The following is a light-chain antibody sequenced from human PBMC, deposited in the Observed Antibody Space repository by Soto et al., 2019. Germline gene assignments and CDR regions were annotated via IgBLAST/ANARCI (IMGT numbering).Light chain of an antibody. V-gene: IGLV2-14*01. J-gene: IGLJ1*01. CDR3: SSYTSSSTLV. CDR2: EVS. Sequence: QSALTQPASLSGSPGQSSTISCTGTISDVGGYNYVSWYQQHPGKAPKLMIYEVSNRPSGVSNRFSGSKSGNTASLTISGLQAEDEADYYCSSYTSSSTLVFRTGTKVTVL. CDR1: ISDVGGYNY.